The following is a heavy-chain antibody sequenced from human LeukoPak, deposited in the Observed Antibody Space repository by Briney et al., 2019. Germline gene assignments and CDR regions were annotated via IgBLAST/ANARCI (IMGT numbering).Heavy chain of an antibody. CDR2: INTDNGDT. CDR3: ATRPGMAVAGFDF. J-gene: IGHJ4*02. CDR1: GYTFTCCA. D-gene: IGHD6-19*01. V-gene: IGHV1-3*04. Sequence: ASVKVSCKASGYTFTCCAIHWVRQAPGQRLEWMGWINTDNGDTKYSQKFQGRVTITRDTSASTAYMELSSLRSEDTSVYYCATRPGMAVAGFDFWGQGTLVTVSS.